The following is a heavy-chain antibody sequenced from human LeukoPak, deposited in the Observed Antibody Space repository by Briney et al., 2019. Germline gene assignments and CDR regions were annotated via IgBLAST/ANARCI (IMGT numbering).Heavy chain of an antibody. CDR2: TSAYNGNT. Sequence: ASVKVSCKASGYTFTNYGITWVRQAPGQGLEWMGWTSAYNGNTNSAQNLQARVTMTTDSATSTAYMELRSLTSDDTAVYYCARTYSKYFSSSEFDSWGQGTLVTVSS. V-gene: IGHV1-18*01. D-gene: IGHD2/OR15-2a*01. J-gene: IGHJ4*02. CDR3: ARTYSKYFSSSEFDS. CDR1: GYTFTNYG.